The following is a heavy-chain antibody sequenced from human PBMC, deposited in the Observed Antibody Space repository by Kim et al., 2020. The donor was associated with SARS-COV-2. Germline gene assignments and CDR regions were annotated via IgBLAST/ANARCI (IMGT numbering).Heavy chain of an antibody. D-gene: IGHD3-22*01. CDR3: ARLGDDSSGYYPLES. V-gene: IGHV4-59*08. CDR1: GGSISSSY. J-gene: IGHJ4*02. CDR2: IYYSGST. Sequence: SETLSLTCTVSGGSISSSYWSWIRQSPGKGLEWIGYIYYSGSTTYNPSLKSRVTISVDTSKNQFSLTLSAVTAADTAVYYCARLGDDSSGYYPLESWGQG.